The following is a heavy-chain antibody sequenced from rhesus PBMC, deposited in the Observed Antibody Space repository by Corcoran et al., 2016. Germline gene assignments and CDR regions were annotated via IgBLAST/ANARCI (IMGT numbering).Heavy chain of an antibody. CDR2: IYGSGTST. CDR1: GGSISSSY. Sequence: QLQLQESGPGLVKPSETLSVTCAVSGGSISSSYWSWIRQVPGKGLEWIGYIYGSGTSTNYNPSLRSRVTLAVDTAKNQLSLKRSSVTAADTAVYYCASEDGGIAAAGYWGQGVLVTVSS. V-gene: IGHV4-169*02. D-gene: IGHD6-25*01. CDR3: ASEDGGIAAAGY. J-gene: IGHJ4*01.